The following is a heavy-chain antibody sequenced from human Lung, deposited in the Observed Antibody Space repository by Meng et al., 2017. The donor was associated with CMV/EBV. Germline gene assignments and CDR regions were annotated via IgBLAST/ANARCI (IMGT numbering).Heavy chain of an antibody. CDR3: ASGLRFLESSTPRDY. J-gene: IGHJ4*02. CDR2: ISSTGGTR. CDR1: GFTFSDYY. Sequence: GGSLRLSCSVSGFTFSDYYMHWFRQAPGKGLEWVSYISSTGGTRYYADSVNGRFTVSRDNVKSSLFLQMNSLRVEDTAVYYCASGLRFLESSTPRDYWGQGTLVXVSS. V-gene: IGHV3-11*01. D-gene: IGHD3-3*01.